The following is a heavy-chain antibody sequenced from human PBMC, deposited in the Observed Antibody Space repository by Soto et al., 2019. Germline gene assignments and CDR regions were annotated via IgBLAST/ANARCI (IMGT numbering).Heavy chain of an antibody. J-gene: IGHJ6*03. CDR1: GFTVSSNY. V-gene: IGHV3-66*01. CDR2: IYSGGST. CDR3: ARVAPKYYYYYYMDV. Sequence: TGGSLRLSCAASGFTVSSNYMSWVRQAPGKGLEWVSVIYSGGSTYYADSVKGRFTISRDNSKNTLYLQMNSLRAEDTAVYYCARVAPKYYYYYYMDVWGKGTTVTVSS.